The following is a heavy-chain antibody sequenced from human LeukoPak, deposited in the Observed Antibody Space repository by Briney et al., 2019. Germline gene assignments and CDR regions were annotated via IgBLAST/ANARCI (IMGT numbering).Heavy chain of an antibody. Sequence: GGSLRLSCAASGFTFDDYAMHWVRQAPGKGLEWVSGISWNSGSIGYADSVKGRFTISRDNAKKSLYLQMNSLRAEDMALYYCAKAGRRYCSGGSCYWFDYWGQGTLVTVSS. V-gene: IGHV3-9*03. J-gene: IGHJ4*02. CDR1: GFTFDDYA. CDR2: ISWNSGSI. CDR3: AKAGRRYCSGGSCYWFDY. D-gene: IGHD2-15*01.